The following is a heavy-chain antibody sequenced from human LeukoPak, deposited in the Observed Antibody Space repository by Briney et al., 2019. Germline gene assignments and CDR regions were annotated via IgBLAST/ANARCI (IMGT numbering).Heavy chain of an antibody. V-gene: IGHV3-21*01. D-gene: IGHD1-1*01. CDR3: ARALTTLTYEGY. J-gene: IGHJ4*02. CDR1: GFTFSSYT. CDR2: ISGSNSYI. Sequence: GGSLRLSCTASGFTFSSYTMHWIRQAPGKGLEWVSSISGSNSYIFYADSVKGRFTVSRDNAKDSLYLQMNSLRAEDTAVYYCARALTTLTYEGYWGQGTLVTVSS.